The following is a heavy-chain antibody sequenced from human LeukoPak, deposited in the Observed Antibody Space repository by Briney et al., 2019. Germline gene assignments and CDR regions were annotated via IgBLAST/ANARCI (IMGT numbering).Heavy chain of an antibody. J-gene: IGHJ3*02. CDR1: GFTFSSSA. D-gene: IGHD3-22*01. CDR3: ARSLNDVVVITSGAFDI. Sequence: GGSLRLSCAASGFTFSSSAMSWVRQAPGKGLEWVSGINWNGGSTGYADSVKGRFTISRDNAKNSLYLQMNSLRAEDTALYYCARSLNDVVVITSGAFDIWGQGTMVTVSS. V-gene: IGHV3-20*04. CDR2: INWNGGST.